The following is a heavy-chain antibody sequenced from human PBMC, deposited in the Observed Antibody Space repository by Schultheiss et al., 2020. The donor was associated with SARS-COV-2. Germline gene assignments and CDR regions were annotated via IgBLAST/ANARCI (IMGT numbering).Heavy chain of an antibody. CDR1: GFNFNTYY. CDR3: ARDPFERRPSLDD. J-gene: IGHJ4*02. D-gene: IGHD3-16*01. CDR2: INPNSGGT. Sequence: ASVKVSCRASGFNFNTYYIHWVRQAPGQGLEWMGWINPNSGGTNYAQKFQGRVTMTRDTSISTAYVDLSSLTSDDTAVYYCARDPFERRPSLDDWGQGTLVTVSS. V-gene: IGHV1-2*02.